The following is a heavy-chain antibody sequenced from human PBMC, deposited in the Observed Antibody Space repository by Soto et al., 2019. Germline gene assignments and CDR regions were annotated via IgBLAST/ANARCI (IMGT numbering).Heavy chain of an antibody. CDR2: INHSGST. CDR1: GGSFSGYY. D-gene: IGHD1-7*01. CDR3: ARGPKTGTTFDY. V-gene: IGHV4-34*01. J-gene: IGHJ4*02. Sequence: SETLSLTCAVYGGSFSGYYWSWIRQPPGKGLEWIGEINHSGSTNYNPSLKSRVTISVDTSKNQFSLKLSSVTAADTAVYYCARGPKTGTTFDYWGQGTLVTVSS.